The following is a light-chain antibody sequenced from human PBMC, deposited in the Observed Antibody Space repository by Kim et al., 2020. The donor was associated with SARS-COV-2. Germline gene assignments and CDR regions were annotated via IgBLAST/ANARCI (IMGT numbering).Light chain of an antibody. Sequence: LSPWETSALSCRASQSVSSCLAWYQQKPGQAPRLLIYDASNRATGIPARFSGSWSGTDFTLTISSLEPEDFAVYYCQQRSNWPPSFGGGTKVDIK. CDR1: QSVSSC. CDR3: QQRSNWPPS. V-gene: IGKV3-11*01. J-gene: IGKJ4*01. CDR2: DAS.